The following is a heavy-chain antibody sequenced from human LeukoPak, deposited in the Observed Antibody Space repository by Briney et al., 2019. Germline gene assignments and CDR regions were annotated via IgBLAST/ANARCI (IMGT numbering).Heavy chain of an antibody. CDR1: GGSISSGPYY. D-gene: IGHD6-25*01. J-gene: IGHJ4*02. CDR2: IYTSGST. CDR3: ARGRLAGWIEDY. Sequence: SETLSLTCTVSGGSISSGPYYWSWIRQPAGKGLEWIGRIYTSGSTNYNPSLKSRVTMSVDTSKNQFSLKLSSVTAADTAVYYCARGRLAGWIEDYWGQGTLVTVSS. V-gene: IGHV4-61*02.